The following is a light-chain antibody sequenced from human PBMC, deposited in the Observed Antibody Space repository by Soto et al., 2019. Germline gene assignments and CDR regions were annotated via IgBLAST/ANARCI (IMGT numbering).Light chain of an antibody. CDR1: SSDVGNYNY. V-gene: IGLV2-11*01. J-gene: IGLJ3*02. Sequence: QPVLTQPRSVSGSPGQSVTISCTGTSSDVGNYNYVSWYQQHPGKAPKVMIYDVNKWPSGVPDRFSGSKSGNTASLTISGLQAEDEADYYCCSYAGSYTWVFGGGTQVTVL. CDR2: DVN. CDR3: CSYAGSYTWV.